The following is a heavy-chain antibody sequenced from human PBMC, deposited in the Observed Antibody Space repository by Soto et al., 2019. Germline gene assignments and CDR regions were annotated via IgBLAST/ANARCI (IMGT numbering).Heavy chain of an antibody. D-gene: IGHD3-22*01. Sequence: SQTLSLTCTVAGRSIRSSSYYWGWIRQPPRKGRAWIGSIYYSGSTSYNPSLKSRVTISVDTSKNQFSLKLSSVTAADTAVYYCARRLYYDSSGFEGGGMDVWGQGTTVT. CDR1: GRSIRSSSYY. V-gene: IGHV4-39*01. J-gene: IGHJ6*02. CDR2: IYYSGST. CDR3: ARRLYYDSSGFEGGGMDV.